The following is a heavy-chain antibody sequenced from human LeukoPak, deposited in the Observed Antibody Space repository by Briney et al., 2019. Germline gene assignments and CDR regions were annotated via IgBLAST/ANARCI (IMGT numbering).Heavy chain of an antibody. J-gene: IGHJ4*02. Sequence: GVLRLSCAASGFTFSSYAMSWVRQAPGKGLEWVSAISGSGGSTYYADSVKGRFTISRDNSKNTLYLQMNSLRAEDTAVYYCARHYYDSSGYYSEWSFDYWGQGTLVTVSS. V-gene: IGHV3-23*01. CDR1: GFTFSSYA. D-gene: IGHD3-22*01. CDR2: ISGSGGST. CDR3: ARHYYDSSGYYSEWSFDY.